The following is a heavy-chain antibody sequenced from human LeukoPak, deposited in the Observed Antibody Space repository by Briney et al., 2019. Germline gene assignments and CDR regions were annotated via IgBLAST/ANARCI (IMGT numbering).Heavy chain of an antibody. J-gene: IGHJ2*01. CDR1: GFTFNTYS. V-gene: IGHV3-48*01. Sequence: GGSLRLSCAASGFTFNTYSMNWVRQAPGKGLEWGSYITNTSSTMFYAVSVKGRFTISRDNAKNSLYLQMDSLRVEDTAVYYCARDVAPRPSNWYFELWGRGTLVTVSS. CDR2: ITNTSSTM. D-gene: IGHD6-6*01. CDR3: ARDVAPRPSNWYFEL.